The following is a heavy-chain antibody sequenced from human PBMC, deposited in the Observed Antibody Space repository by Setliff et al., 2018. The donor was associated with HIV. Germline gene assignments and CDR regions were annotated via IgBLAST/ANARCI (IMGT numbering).Heavy chain of an antibody. D-gene: IGHD1-26*01. CDR2: VDPEDGET. Sequence: SCKASGYTFTNYFMHWVRQAPGEGLEWVGRVDPEDGETRYAMKFQGSVTISADTSTDTTYLSLTSLRSQDTAVYYCATVRIVGATEFDYWAREPWSPSPQ. V-gene: IGHV1-69-2*01. J-gene: IGHJ4*02. CDR1: GYTFTNYF. CDR3: ATVRIVGATEFDY.